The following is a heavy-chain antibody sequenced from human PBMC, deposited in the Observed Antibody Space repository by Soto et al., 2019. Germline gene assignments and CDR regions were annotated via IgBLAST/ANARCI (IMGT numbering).Heavy chain of an antibody. D-gene: IGHD6-19*01. CDR2: IYYTGST. CDR1: GGSISSHY. J-gene: IGHJ6*02. Sequence: PSETLSLTCTVSGGSISSHYWSWIRRPPGKGLEWIAYIYYTGSTYYNPSLKSRVTISVDTSKNQFSLRLSSVTAADTAVYYCARGGNYRSSDGLHYYGMDVWGQGTKVTVYS. CDR3: ARGGNYRSSDGLHYYGMDV. V-gene: IGHV4-59*11.